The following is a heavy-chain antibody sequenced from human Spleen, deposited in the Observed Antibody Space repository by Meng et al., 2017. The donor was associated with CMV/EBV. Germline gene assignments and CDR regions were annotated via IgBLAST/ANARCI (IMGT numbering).Heavy chain of an antibody. V-gene: IGHV1-3*02. CDR1: GYTFTSYA. CDR3: ARSITIFQIDY. D-gene: IGHD3-9*01. CDR2: SNAGNGNT. J-gene: IGHJ4*02. Sequence: ASVKVSCKASGYTFTSYAMHWVRQAPGQRLEWMGWSNAGNGNTKYSQEFQGRVTMTTDTSTTTAYMELRSLRNDDTAVYYCARSITIFQIDYWGQGTLVTSPQ.